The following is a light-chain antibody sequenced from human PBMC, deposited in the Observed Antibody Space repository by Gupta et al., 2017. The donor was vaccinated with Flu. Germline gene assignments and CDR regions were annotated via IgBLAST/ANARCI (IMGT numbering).Light chain of an antibody. CDR2: GAS. V-gene: IGKV3-15*01. J-gene: IGKJ1*01. Sequence: EIVMTQSPAILSVSPGERATLSCRASQSVLSNLAWYQQKPGQAPRLLIYGASTRATGIPATFSGSGSGTEFTLAISSLQSEDFAVYYCQQYNNWPRTFGLGTKVEIK. CDR3: QQYNNWPRT. CDR1: QSVLSN.